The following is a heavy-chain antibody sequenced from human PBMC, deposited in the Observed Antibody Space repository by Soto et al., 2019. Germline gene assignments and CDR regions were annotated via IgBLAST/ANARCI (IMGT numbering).Heavy chain of an antibody. J-gene: IGHJ6*03. D-gene: IGHD2-15*01. CDR3: AGAYRVAATPRDYYYYMDV. Sequence: ASVKVSCKASGYTFTSYGISWVRQAPGQGLEWMGWISAYNGNTNYAQKLQGRVTMTTDTSTSTAYMELRSLRSDDTAVYYCAGAYRVAATPRDYYYYMDVWGKGTTVTAP. CDR2: ISAYNGNT. CDR1: GYTFTSYG. V-gene: IGHV1-18*01.